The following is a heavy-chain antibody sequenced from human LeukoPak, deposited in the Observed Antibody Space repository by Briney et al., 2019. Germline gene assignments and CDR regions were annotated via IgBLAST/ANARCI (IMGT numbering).Heavy chain of an antibody. J-gene: IGHJ4*02. V-gene: IGHV3-66*03. CDR1: GFSVDYNY. CDR3: AKDGSTSLQLYYFDY. Sequence: GGSLRLSCAASGFSVDYNYMTWVRQAPGRGLEWVASIDDTGTHYADSVKGRFTISRDNSKNTLYLQMNSLRAEDTAVYYCAKDGSTSLQLYYFDYWGRGTLVTVSS. CDR2: IDDTGT. D-gene: IGHD2-2*01.